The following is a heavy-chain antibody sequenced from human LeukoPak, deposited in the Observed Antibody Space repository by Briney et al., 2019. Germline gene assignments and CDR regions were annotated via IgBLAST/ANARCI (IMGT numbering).Heavy chain of an antibody. D-gene: IGHD3-10*02. CDR2: ISSSGSTI. CDR1: GFTFSSYE. Sequence: GGSRRLSCAASGFTFSSYEMNWVRQAPGKGLEWVSYISSSGSTIYYADSVKGRFTISRDNAKNSLCLQMNSLRAEDTAVYYCAELGITMIGGVWGKGTTVTISS. V-gene: IGHV3-48*03. CDR3: AELGITMIGGV. J-gene: IGHJ6*04.